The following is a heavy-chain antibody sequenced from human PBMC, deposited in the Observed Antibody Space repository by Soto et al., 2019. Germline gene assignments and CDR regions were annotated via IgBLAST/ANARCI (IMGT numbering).Heavy chain of an antibody. D-gene: IGHD3-22*01. CDR1: GYKFTSSW. CDR2: IFPSDSDT. Sequence: GESLKISCRNSGYKFTSSWIALVRQMPGKGLGWMGIIFPSDSDTRYSPSYQGQDTISADRSTSTVFLQWASLKASETAVFFCARKDKSGYFNRFDPWGQGTLVTGS. CDR3: ARKDKSGYFNRFDP. J-gene: IGHJ5*02. V-gene: IGHV5-51*01.